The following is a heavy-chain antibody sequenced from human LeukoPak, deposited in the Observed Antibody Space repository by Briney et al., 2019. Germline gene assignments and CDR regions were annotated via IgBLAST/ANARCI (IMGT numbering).Heavy chain of an antibody. Sequence: EASVKVSCKASGYTFTSYAISWVRQAPGQGLEWMGGIIPIFGTANYAQKFQGRVTITADESTSTAYMELSSLRSEDTAVYYCASDRERYSGYGYWGQGTLVTVSS. CDR3: ASDRERYSGYGY. J-gene: IGHJ4*02. V-gene: IGHV1-69*13. CDR1: GYTFTSYA. CDR2: IIPIFGTA. D-gene: IGHD5-12*01.